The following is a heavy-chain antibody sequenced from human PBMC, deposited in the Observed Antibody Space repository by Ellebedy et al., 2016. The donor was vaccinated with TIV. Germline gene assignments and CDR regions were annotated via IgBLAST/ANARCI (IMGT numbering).Heavy chain of an antibody. CDR3: ARGTKSSSSS. V-gene: IGHV1-2*02. D-gene: IGHD6-6*01. CDR1: GYPFTQNY. Sequence: ASVKVSXKASGYPFTQNYINWVRQAPGQGLEWMGWINPVTGGTNYAQKFQGRVSMTRDTPISTAYLELSSLTSDDTAIYFCARGTKSSSSSWGQGTLVTVSS. CDR2: INPVTGGT. J-gene: IGHJ1*01.